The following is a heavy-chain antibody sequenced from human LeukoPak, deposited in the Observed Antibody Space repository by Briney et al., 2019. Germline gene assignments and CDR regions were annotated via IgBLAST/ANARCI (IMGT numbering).Heavy chain of an antibody. CDR2: IYSGGST. Sequence: GGSLRLSCAASGFTVSSNYMSWVRQARGKGLGWGSVIYSGGSTYYADSVKGRFSISKDKSKNSLYLQMNSLRPEDTAVYYCARAVANYYDSSGYLEYFQHWGQGTLVTVSS. CDR3: ARAVANYYDSSGYLEYFQH. J-gene: IGHJ1*01. V-gene: IGHV3-53*01. CDR1: GFTVSSNY. D-gene: IGHD3-22*01.